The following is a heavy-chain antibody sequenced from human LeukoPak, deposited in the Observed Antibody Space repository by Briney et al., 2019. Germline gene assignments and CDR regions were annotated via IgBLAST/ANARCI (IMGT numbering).Heavy chain of an antibody. D-gene: IGHD2/OR15-2a*01. CDR2: IYPGDSDT. CDR3: ASNSKTSRDAFDI. CDR1: GYSFTSCW. Sequence: GESLKISCKGSGYSFTSCWIGWVRQMPGKGLEWMGIIYPGDSDTRYSPSFQGQVTISADKSISTAYLQWSSLKASDTAMYYCASNSKTSRDAFDIWGQGTMVTVSS. V-gene: IGHV5-51*01. J-gene: IGHJ3*02.